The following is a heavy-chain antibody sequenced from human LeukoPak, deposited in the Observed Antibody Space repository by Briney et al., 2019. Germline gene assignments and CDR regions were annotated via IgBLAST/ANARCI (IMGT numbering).Heavy chain of an antibody. J-gene: IGHJ4*02. CDR2: ISAYNGNT. CDR1: GYTFTSYG. Sequence: ASVKVSCKASGYTFTSYGISWVRQAPGQGLEWMGWISAYNGNTNYAQKLQGRVTMTTDTSTSTAYMELRSLRSDDTAAYYCARDSVPNYYGSGSYYYWGQGTLVTVSS. V-gene: IGHV1-18*01. D-gene: IGHD3-10*01. CDR3: ARDSVPNYYGSGSYYY.